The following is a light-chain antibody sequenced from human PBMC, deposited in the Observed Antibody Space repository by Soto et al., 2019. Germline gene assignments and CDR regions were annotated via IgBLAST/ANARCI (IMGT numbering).Light chain of an antibody. CDR3: QQLNS. J-gene: IGKJ5*01. Sequence: EIQMTQYPIYMSTSVGDGVTITCRASHSIMTYLNWYQLKPGKPPRLLIYAASSLQSGVPSRFSGSGSGTEFTLTISSLQPEDFATYYCQQLNSFGQGTRLEIK. V-gene: IGKV1-17*01. CDR1: HSIMTY. CDR2: AAS.